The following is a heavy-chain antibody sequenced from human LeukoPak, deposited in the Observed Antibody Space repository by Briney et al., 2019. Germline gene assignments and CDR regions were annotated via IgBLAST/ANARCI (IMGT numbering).Heavy chain of an antibody. D-gene: IGHD3-22*01. CDR3: ARDVRGSGYHLFDY. J-gene: IGHJ4*02. CDR2: IYHSGST. Sequence: SETLSLTCAVSGGSISSVPYSWSWIRQPPGKGLEWIGYIYHSGSTYYNPSLKSRVTMSVDTSKNQISLKVSSVTAADTAVYYCARDVRGSGYHLFDYWGQGTLVTVSS. CDR1: GGSISSVPYS. V-gene: IGHV4-30-2*01.